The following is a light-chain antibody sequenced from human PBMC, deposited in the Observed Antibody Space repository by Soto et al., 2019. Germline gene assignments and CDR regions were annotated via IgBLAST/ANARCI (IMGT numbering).Light chain of an antibody. CDR3: QQYSSYSAWT. V-gene: IGKV1-6*01. CDR2: AAS. J-gene: IGKJ1*01. Sequence: AIQMTQSPSSLSASVGDRVTITCRASQGIRNDLGWYQQKPGKAPKLLIYAASSLQSGVPSRFSGSGSGTDFTLTISSLQPEDFANYYCQQYSSYSAWTLGEGTKVDIK. CDR1: QGIRND.